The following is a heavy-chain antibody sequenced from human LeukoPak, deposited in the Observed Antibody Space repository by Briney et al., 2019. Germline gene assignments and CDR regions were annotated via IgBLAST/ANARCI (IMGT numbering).Heavy chain of an antibody. CDR3: ARCHDIWTGRAFDY. CDR1: GFTFSSYS. J-gene: IGHJ4*02. V-gene: IGHV3-21*01. D-gene: IGHD3-9*01. Sequence: GGSLRLSCAASGFTFSSYSMDWVRQAPGRGLEWVSSISSSSSYIYYADSVEGRFTISRDNAKNSLYLQMNSLRAEGTAVYYCARCHDIWTGRAFDYWGQGTLVTVSS. CDR2: ISSSSSYI.